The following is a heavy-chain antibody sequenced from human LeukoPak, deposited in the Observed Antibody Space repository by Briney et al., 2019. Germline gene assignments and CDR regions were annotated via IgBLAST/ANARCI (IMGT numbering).Heavy chain of an antibody. CDR2: ISSSGSTI. J-gene: IGHJ6*03. D-gene: IGHD6-13*01. CDR3: ARYSSSWDYYYYMDV. V-gene: IGHV3-11*04. Sequence: GGSLRLSCAASGFTFSDYYMSWIRQAPGKGLEWVSYISSSGSTIYYADSVKGRFTISRDNAKNSLYLQMNSLRAEDTAVYYCARYSSSWDYYYYMDVWGKGTTVTVSS. CDR1: GFTFSDYY.